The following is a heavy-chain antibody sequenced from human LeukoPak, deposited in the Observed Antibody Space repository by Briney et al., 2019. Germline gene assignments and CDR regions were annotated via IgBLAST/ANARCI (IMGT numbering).Heavy chain of an antibody. D-gene: IGHD5-12*01. CDR1: GGSISTYY. V-gene: IGHV4-59*01. J-gene: IGHJ4*02. Sequence: SETLSLTCTVSGGSISTYYWSWIRQPPGKGLEWIGYIYHSGSTNYNPSLKSRVTISVDTSQNQFYLKLSSVTAADTAVYCCARDGYSGSDALWGQGTLVTVSS. CDR2: IYHSGST. CDR3: ARDGYSGSDAL.